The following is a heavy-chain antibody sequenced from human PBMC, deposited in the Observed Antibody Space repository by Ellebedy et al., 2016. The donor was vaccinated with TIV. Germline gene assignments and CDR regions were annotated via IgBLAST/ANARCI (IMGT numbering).Heavy chain of an antibody. CDR3: ARDYGGDSGVIDP. D-gene: IGHD6-19*01. V-gene: IGHV1-46*01. CDR1: GYTFTSYY. Sequence: ASVKVSCXASGYTFTSYYVHWVRQAPGEGLEWMGKINPRGGDTNYAQKFQGRVTMTGDTSTSTVYMELSSLRSEDTAVYYCARDYGGDSGVIDPWGQGTLVTVSS. J-gene: IGHJ5*02. CDR2: INPRGGDT.